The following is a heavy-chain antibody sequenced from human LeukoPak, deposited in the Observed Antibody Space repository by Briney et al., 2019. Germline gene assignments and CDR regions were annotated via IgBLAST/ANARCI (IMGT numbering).Heavy chain of an antibody. CDR1: GGSISSGDYY. D-gene: IGHD6-13*01. J-gene: IGHJ4*02. CDR3: ARLYSSSWYFDY. Sequence: PSQTLSLTCTVSGGSISSGDYYWSWIRQHPGKVLEWIGYFYYSRTTYYNPSLKSRLTISVDTSKNQFSLKVTSVTAADTAVYYCARLYSSSWYFDYWGQGSLVTVSS. CDR2: FYYSRTT. V-gene: IGHV4-30-4*01.